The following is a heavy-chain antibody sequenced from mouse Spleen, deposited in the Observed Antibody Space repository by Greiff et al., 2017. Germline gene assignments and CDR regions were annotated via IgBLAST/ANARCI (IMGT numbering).Heavy chain of an antibody. J-gene: IGHJ4*01. CDR2: ISTYYGNT. Sequence: QVQLKESGPELVRPGVSVKISCKGSSYTFTDYAMHWVKQSHAKSLEWIGVISTYYGNTNYNQKFKGKATMTVDKSSSTAYMELARLTSEDSAVYYCARAFTTVGDYAMDYWGQGTSVTVSS. D-gene: IGHD1-1*01. V-gene: IGHV1-67*01. CDR3: ARAFTTVGDYAMDY. CDR1: SYTFTDYA.